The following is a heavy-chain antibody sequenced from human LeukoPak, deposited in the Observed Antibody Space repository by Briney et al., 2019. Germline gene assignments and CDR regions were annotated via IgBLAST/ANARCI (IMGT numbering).Heavy chain of an antibody. CDR1: GFSFTSYW. CDR3: ARPGQLGEYTPYYFDF. Sequence: GESLKISCKGSGFSFTSYWIGWARQMPGKGLEYMGIIYPADSDTRYSPSFQGQVTISADKSISTAYLQWSSLKASDTAMYYCARPGQLGEYTPYYFDFWGQGTLVTVSS. V-gene: IGHV5-51*01. CDR2: IYPADSDT. D-gene: IGHD3-16*01. J-gene: IGHJ4*02.